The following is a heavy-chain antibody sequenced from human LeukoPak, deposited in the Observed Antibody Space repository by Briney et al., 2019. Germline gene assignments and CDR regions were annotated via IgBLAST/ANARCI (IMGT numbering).Heavy chain of an antibody. D-gene: IGHD1-26*01. V-gene: IGHV3-48*01. J-gene: IGHJ5*02. Sequence: GGSLRLSCAASGFTFSSYSMNWVRQAPGKGLEWVSYISSSSKTIYYADSVKGRFTISRDNSKNMLYLQMNSLRAEDTAVYYCARGPIVGPTKGFDPWGQGTLVTVSS. CDR3: ARGPIVGPTKGFDP. CDR2: ISSSSKTI. CDR1: GFTFSSYS.